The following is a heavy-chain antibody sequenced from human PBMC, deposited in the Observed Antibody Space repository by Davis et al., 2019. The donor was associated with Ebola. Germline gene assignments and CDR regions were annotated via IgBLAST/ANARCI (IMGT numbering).Heavy chain of an antibody. CDR3: ARVNVWWLDY. CDR2: IKQDGSEK. V-gene: IGHV3-7*01. Sequence: PGGSLRLSCAASGFTFSSYSMNWVRQAPGKGLEWVANIKQDGSEKYYVDSVKGRFTISRDNAKNSLYLQMNSLRAEDTAVYYCARVNVWWLDYWGQGTLVTVSS. D-gene: IGHD2-8*02. J-gene: IGHJ4*02. CDR1: GFTFSSYS.